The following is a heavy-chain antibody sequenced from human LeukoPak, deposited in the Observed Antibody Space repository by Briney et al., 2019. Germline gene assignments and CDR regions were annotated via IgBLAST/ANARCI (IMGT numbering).Heavy chain of an antibody. V-gene: IGHV1-3*01. CDR3: ARGIVVVPARNWFDP. CDR2: INAGNGNT. Sequence: ASVKVSCKASGYTFTSYGISWVRQAPGQRLEWMGWINAGNGNTKYSQKFQGRVTITRDTSASTAYMELSSLRSEDTAVYYCARGIVVVPARNWFDPWGQGTLVTVSS. D-gene: IGHD2-2*01. CDR1: GYTFTSYG. J-gene: IGHJ5*02.